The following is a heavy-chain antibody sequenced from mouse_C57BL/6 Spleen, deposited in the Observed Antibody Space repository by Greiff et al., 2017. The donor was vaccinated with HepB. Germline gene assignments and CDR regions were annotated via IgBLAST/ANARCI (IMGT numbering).Heavy chain of an antibody. CDR2: ISSGGDYI. D-gene: IGHD2-4*01. V-gene: IGHV5-9-1*02. CDR3: TRVYDYGRSHAMDY. Sequence: VQLKESGEGLVKPGGSLKLSCAASGFTFSSYAMSWVRQTPEKRLEWVAYISSGGDYIYYADTVKGRFTISRDNARNTLYLQMSSLKSEDTAMYYCTRVYDYGRSHAMDYWGQGTSVTVSS. CDR1: GFTFSSYA. J-gene: IGHJ4*01.